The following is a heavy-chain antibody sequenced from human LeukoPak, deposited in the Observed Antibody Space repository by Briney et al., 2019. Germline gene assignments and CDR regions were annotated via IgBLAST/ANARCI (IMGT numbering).Heavy chain of an antibody. CDR1: GYTFTGYY. CDR2: INPNSGGT. D-gene: IGHD2-15*01. CDR3: ARARSIGGGGSSGFDP. V-gene: IGHV1-2*02. Sequence: ASVKVSCKASGYTFTGYYMHWVRQAPGQGLEWMGWINPNSGGTNYAQKFQGRVTMTRDTSISTAYMELSRLRSDDTAVYYCARARSIGGGGSSGFDPWGQGTLVTVSS. J-gene: IGHJ5*02.